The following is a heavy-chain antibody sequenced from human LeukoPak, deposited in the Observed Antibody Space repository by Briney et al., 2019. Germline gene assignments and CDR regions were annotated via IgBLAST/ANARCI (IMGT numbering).Heavy chain of an antibody. J-gene: IGHJ4*02. CDR3: ARVDPFLDYGLDY. V-gene: IGHV3-53*01. D-gene: IGHD4-17*01. Sequence: PGGSLRLSCAASGFTVSDKYMSWVRQAPGKGLEWVSVIYSGGSTYYADSVKGRFTISRDNSKNTLYLQTNSLRAEDTAVYYCARVDPFLDYGLDYWGQGTLVTVSS. CDR2: IYSGGST. CDR1: GFTVSDKY.